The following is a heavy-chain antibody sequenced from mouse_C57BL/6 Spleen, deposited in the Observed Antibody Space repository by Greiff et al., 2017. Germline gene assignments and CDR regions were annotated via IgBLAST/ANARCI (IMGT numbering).Heavy chain of an antibody. V-gene: IGHV1-55*01. CDR2: IYPGSGST. J-gene: IGHJ2*01. D-gene: IGHD4-1*01. CDR3: ARWTGSSSCFDD. CDR1: GYTFTSYW. Sequence: VQLQQPGAELVKPGASVKMSCKASGYTFTSYWITWVKQRPGQGLEWIGDIYPGSGSTNYNEKFKSKATLTVDTSSSTAYMQLSSLTSEDSAVXYGARWTGSSSCFDDWGQGTTLTVSS.